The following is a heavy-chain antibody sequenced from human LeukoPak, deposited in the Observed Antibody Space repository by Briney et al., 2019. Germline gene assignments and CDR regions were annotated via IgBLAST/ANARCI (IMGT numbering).Heavy chain of an antibody. CDR3: AREGTYSFDF. V-gene: IGHV4-38-2*02. CDR1: GYSISSGYY. D-gene: IGHD1-14*01. Sequence: SETLSLTCAVSGYSISSGYYCGGIRQPPGKGLEWIGSIYHSGSTYYNPSLKSRVTISVDTSKNQFSLKLSSVTASDTAVYYCAREGTYSFDFWGQGTLVTVSS. CDR2: IYHSGST. J-gene: IGHJ4*02.